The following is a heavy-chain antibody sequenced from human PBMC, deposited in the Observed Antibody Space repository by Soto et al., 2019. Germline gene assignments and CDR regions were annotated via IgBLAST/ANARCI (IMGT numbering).Heavy chain of an antibody. CDR1: GFTFSTYA. CDR3: AKDHREPYVPGWYYFDS. Sequence: EVQLLESGGGLVQPGGSLRLSCAASGFTFSTYAMNWVRQAPGKGLEWVSTISGPAGSTYYADSVKGRFSISRDNSKNTLWLQMNALRAEDTAIYYCAKDHREPYVPGWYYFDSWGQGSLVTVSS. CDR2: ISGPAGST. J-gene: IGHJ4*02. D-gene: IGHD6-19*01. V-gene: IGHV3-23*01.